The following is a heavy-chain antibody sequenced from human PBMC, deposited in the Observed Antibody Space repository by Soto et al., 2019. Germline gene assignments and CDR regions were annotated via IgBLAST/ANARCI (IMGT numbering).Heavy chain of an antibody. J-gene: IGHJ5*02. CDR2: INVGPGAT. CDR3: ASLRDGHNALDP. V-gene: IGHV1-3*01. CDR1: GYIFRNYD. Sequence: QGQLVQSGAEVKKPGASVTVSCKASGYIFRNYDIHWVRQAPGHRLAWMGRINVGPGATRYSQQVQGRVTITRDTSARTVCVELGRVGSADTATYLWASLRDGHNALDPWGQGTRVTVSS.